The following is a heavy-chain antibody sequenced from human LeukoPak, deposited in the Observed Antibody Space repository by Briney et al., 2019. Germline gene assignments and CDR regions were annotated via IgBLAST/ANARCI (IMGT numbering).Heavy chain of an antibody. J-gene: IGHJ3*02. CDR3: ARESRDTAMEPGAFDI. CDR2: ITNSGDNT. D-gene: IGHD5-18*01. CDR1: GFTFSSYA. Sequence: GGSLRLSCAASGFTFSSYAMSWVRQAPGKGLEWVSAITNSGDNTYYADSVKGRFTISRDNSKNTLYLQMNSLRAEDTAVYYCARESRDTAMEPGAFDIWGQGTMVTVSS. V-gene: IGHV3-23*01.